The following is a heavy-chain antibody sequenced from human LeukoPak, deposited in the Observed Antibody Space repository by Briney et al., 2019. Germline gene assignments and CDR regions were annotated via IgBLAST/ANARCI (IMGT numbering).Heavy chain of an antibody. V-gene: IGHV3-64D*06. J-gene: IGHJ4*02. CDR1: GFTFGAYF. D-gene: IGHD2-8*01. CDR2: ISSNEYDT. CDR3: VKDLNGTWSLEY. Sequence: PGGSLRLSCSASGFTFGAYFMHWVRQAPGKGLQYVSSISSNEYDTYYADSVKGRFTISRDNSKNTLFLQMNNLRPEDTAVYYCVKDLNGTWSLEYWGQGTLVTVSS.